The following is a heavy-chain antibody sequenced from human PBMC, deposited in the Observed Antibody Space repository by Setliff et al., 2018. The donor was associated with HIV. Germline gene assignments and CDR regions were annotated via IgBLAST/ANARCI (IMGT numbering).Heavy chain of an antibody. V-gene: IGHV4-39*07. CDR3: ATYNWNFIVGY. CDR2: IYYSWST. J-gene: IGHJ4*02. CDR1: GGSISSSSYY. Sequence: SSETLSLTCTVSGGSISSSSYYWGWIRQPPGKGLEWIGSIYYSWSTYYNPSLKSRVTISVNTSKNQFSLKLSSVTAADTAVYYCATYNWNFIVGYWGQGTLVTVPS. D-gene: IGHD1-7*01.